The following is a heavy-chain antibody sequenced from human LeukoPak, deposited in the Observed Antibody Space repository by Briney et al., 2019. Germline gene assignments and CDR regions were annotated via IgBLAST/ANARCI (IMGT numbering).Heavy chain of an antibody. D-gene: IGHD4-17*01. V-gene: IGHV3-48*03. CDR3: ARDLPTETSIDY. J-gene: IGHJ4*02. CDR2: ISSSGSTI. CDR1: GFTFSSYE. Sequence: PGGSLRLSCAASGFTFSSYEMNWVRQAPGKGLEWVSYISSSGSTIYYADSVKGRFTISRDNAKNSLYLQMNSLRADDTAVYYCARDLPTETSIDYWGQGTLVTVSS.